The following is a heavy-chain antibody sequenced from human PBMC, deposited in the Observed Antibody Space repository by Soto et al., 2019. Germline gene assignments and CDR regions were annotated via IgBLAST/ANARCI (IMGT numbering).Heavy chain of an antibody. Sequence: SETLSLTCAAYGWSFSGYYWSWIRQAPGKGLEWIGEINHSGSTNYNPSLKSRVTISVDTSKNQFSLKLSSVTAADTAVYYCARATFYDSSGYDYYYYGTDVWGEATAVTVCS. CDR1: GWSFSGYY. V-gene: IGHV4-34*01. CDR2: INHSGST. D-gene: IGHD3-22*01. J-gene: IGHJ6*04. CDR3: ARATFYDSSGYDYYYYGTDV.